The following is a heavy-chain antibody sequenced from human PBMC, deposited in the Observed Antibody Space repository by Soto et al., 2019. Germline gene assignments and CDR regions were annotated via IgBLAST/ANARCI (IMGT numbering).Heavy chain of an antibody. Sequence: GGSLRLSCAASGFTFSSYAMSWVRQAPGEGLEWVSGISGSGGSTYYADSVKGRFTISRDNSKNTLYLQMNSLKAEDTAVYYCAKSSVPGSSWSANFDYWGQGTLVTVSS. J-gene: IGHJ4*02. CDR1: GFTFSSYA. CDR3: AKSSVPGSSWSANFDY. V-gene: IGHV3-23*01. CDR2: ISGSGGST. D-gene: IGHD6-13*01.